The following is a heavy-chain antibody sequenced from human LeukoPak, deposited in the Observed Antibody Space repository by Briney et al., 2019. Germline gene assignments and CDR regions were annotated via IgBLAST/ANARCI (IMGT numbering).Heavy chain of an antibody. J-gene: IGHJ5*02. V-gene: IGHV4-34*01. D-gene: IGHD3-9*01. Sequence: SETLSLTCAVYGGSFSGYYWSWIRQPPGKGLEWIGEINHSGSTNYNPSLKSRVTISVDTSKNQFSLKLSSVTAADTAVYYCARGPYYDILTGYPAGDWFDPWGQGTLVTVSS. CDR1: GGSFSGYY. CDR3: ARGPYYDILTGYPAGDWFDP. CDR2: INHSGST.